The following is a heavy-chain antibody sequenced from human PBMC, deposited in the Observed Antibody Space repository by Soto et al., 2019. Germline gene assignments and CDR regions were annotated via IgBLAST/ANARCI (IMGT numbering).Heavy chain of an antibody. V-gene: IGHV1-69*13. D-gene: IGHD2-21*02. Sequence: ASVKVSCKASGGTFSSYAISWVRQAPGQGLEWMGGIIPIFGTANYAQKFQGRVTITADESTSTAYMELSSLRSEDTAVYYCARDQQGGNSGNWFDPWGQGTLVTVSS. CDR2: IIPIFGTA. CDR3: ARDQQGGNSGNWFDP. J-gene: IGHJ5*02. CDR1: GGTFSSYA.